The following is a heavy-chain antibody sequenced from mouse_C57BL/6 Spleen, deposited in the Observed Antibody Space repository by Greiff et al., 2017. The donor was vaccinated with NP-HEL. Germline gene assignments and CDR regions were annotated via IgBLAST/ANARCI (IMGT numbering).Heavy chain of an antibody. Sequence: EVMLVESGGGLVKPGGSLKLSCAASGFTFSDYGMHWVRQAPEKGLEWVAYISSGSSTISSADTVKGRFTISRDNAKNTLYLQMTSLRPEDTAKYYCAATAQATPYYLDYWGQGTTLTVSS. CDR3: AATAQATPYYLDY. CDR2: ISSGSSTI. V-gene: IGHV5-17*01. CDR1: GFTFSDYG. D-gene: IGHD3-2*02. J-gene: IGHJ2*01.